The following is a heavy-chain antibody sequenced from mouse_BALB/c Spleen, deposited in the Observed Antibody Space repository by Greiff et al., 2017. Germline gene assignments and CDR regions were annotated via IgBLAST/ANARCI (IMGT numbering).Heavy chain of an antibody. CDR1: GFTFSSYA. CDR2: ISSGGSYT. D-gene: IGHD1-1*01. Sequence: EVHLVESGGGLVKPGGSLKLSCAASGFTFSSYAMSWVRQSPEKRLEWVAEISSGGSYTYYPDTVTGRFTISRDNAKNTLYLEMSSLRSEDTAMYYCARASYYYGSSSYYFDYWGQGTTLTVSS. CDR3: ARASYYYGSSSYYFDY. J-gene: IGHJ2*01. V-gene: IGHV5-9-4*01.